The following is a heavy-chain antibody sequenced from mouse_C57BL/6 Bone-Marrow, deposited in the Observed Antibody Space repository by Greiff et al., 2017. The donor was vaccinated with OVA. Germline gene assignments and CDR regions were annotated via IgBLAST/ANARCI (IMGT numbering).Heavy chain of an antibody. CDR2: IYPGSGST. D-gene: IGHD2-5*01. Sequence: QVQLQQPGAELVKPGASVKMSCKASGYTFTSYWITWVKQRPGQGLEWIGDIYPGSGSTNYNEKFKSKATQTVDTSSSTAYMQLSSLTSEDSAVYYCARWPDSNYIFLAMDYWGQGTSVTVSS. J-gene: IGHJ4*01. CDR3: ARWPDSNYIFLAMDY. CDR1: GYTFTSYW. V-gene: IGHV1-55*01.